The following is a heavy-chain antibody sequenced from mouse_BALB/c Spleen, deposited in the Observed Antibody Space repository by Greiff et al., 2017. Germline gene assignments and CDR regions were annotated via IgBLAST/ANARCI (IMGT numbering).Heavy chain of an antibody. D-gene: IGHD2-3*01. CDR1: GFTFSSFG. J-gene: IGHJ4*01. CDR2: ISSGSSTI. CDR3: AMEDGCHCAVDF. V-gene: IGHV5-17*02. Sequence: EVKLVESGGGLVQPGGSRKLSCAASGFTFSSFGMHWVRQAPEKGLEWVAYISSGSSTIYYADTVKGRFTISRDNPKNTLFLQMTSLRSEDTAMYYCAMEDGCHCAVDFWGPGTSVTVSS.